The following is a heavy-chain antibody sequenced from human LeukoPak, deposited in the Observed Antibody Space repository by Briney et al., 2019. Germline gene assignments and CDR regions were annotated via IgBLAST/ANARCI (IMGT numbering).Heavy chain of an antibody. D-gene: IGHD2-2*01. Sequence: PSETLSLTCTVSGGSISSYYWSWIRQPPGKGLEWIGYIYYSGSTNYNPSLKSRVTISVDTSKNQFSLKLSSVTAADTAVYYCARTIVVVPALWFDPWGQGTLVTVSS. CDR3: ARTIVVVPALWFDP. V-gene: IGHV4-59*01. CDR1: GGSISSYY. CDR2: IYYSGST. J-gene: IGHJ5*02.